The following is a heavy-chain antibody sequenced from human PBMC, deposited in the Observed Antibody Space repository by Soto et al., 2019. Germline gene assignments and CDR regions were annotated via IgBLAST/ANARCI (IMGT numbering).Heavy chain of an antibody. CDR1: GGTFNSYA. D-gene: IGHD3-22*01. CDR3: VRVLHTTFGSGWRSLYWYFEL. J-gene: IGHJ2*01. V-gene: IGHV1-69*06. CDR2: IIPSFRST. Sequence: QVQLVQSGAEVKKPGSSVKVSCKASGGTFNSYALTWVRQAPGHGLEWRGGIIPSFRSTNYAQKFQGRVTITVTRSTSTAYMDLSSMRSDDTAVYYCVRVLHTTFGSGWRSLYWYFELGGRGAVVTVPS.